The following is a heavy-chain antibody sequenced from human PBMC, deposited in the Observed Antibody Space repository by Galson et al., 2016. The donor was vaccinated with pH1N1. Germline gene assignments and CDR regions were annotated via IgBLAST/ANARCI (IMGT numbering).Heavy chain of an antibody. D-gene: IGHD3-10*01. CDR2: IDWDDEK. V-gene: IGHV2-70*04. CDR3: ARMGVASGGRYYYGMDV. Sequence: PALVKPTQTLKLTCTFSGFSLSTFGVRVSWIRQSPGKALEWLARIDWDDEKFYSPSLKIRLTISKDTSKDQVVLTMTNMDPVDTGTYYCARMGVASGGRYYYGMDVWGQGTTVTVSS. J-gene: IGHJ6*02. CDR1: GFSLSTFGVR.